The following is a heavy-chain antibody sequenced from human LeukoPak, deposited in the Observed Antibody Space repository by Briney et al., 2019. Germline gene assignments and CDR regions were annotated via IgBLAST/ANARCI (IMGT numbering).Heavy chain of an antibody. D-gene: IGHD3-10*01. V-gene: IGHV4-59*01. CDR2: IYYSGSA. CDR1: GGSISTYY. Sequence: SETLSLTCTVSGGSISTYYWSWIRQPPGKGLEWIWYIYYSGSANYNPSLKSRVTISVDTSKNQFSLKLSSVTAADTAVYYCARSYGSGNYFDYWGQGTLVTVSS. CDR3: ARSYGSGNYFDY. J-gene: IGHJ4*02.